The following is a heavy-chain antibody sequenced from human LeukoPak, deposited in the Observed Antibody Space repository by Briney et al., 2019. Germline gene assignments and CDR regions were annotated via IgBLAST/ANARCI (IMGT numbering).Heavy chain of an antibody. CDR1: GYTFNNNG. V-gene: IGHV1-18*01. D-gene: IGHD3-10*01. CDR3: ARDGRFGELFDY. J-gene: IGHJ4*02. CDR2: ISAYNGDT. Sequence: ASVKVSCKASGYTFNNNGISWVRQAPGQGLEWMGWISAYNGDTNYAQKLQGRVTMTTDTSTSTAYMALTSLSSDDTALPYCARDGRFGELFDYWVQGTLVTVSS.